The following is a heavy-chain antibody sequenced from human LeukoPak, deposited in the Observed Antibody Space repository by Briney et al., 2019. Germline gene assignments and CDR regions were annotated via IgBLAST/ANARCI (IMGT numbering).Heavy chain of an antibody. J-gene: IGHJ6*03. D-gene: IGHD2-15*01. CDR1: GFTFSDYA. CDR3: AKDTSAWWYHRAYMNV. V-gene: IGHV3-23*01. CDR2: ISGSGDKT. Sequence: GGSLRLSCAASGFTFSDYAMSWVRQAPGGGLEWDSAISGSGDKTFHADSVKGRFTTSRDDSKNTLSLQMSSLRVEDSAVYFCAKDTSAWWYHRAYMNVWGTGTTVTVSS.